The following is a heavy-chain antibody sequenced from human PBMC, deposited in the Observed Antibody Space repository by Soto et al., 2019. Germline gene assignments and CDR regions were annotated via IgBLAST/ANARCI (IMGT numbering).Heavy chain of an antibody. CDR3: AKGGVSRYSSSWYYFDY. J-gene: IGHJ4*02. V-gene: IGHV3-23*01. Sequence: ETLSLTCAASGFTFSSYAMSWVRQAPGKGLEWVSAISGSGGSTYYADSVKGRFTISRDNSKNTLYLQMNSLRAEDTAVYYCAKGGVSRYSSSWYYFDYWGQGTLVTVSS. CDR1: GFTFSSYA. D-gene: IGHD6-13*01. CDR2: ISGSGGST.